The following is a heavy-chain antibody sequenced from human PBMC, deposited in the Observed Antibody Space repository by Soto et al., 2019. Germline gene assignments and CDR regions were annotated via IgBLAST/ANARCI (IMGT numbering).Heavy chain of an antibody. V-gene: IGHV1-69*02. Sequence: QVQLVQSGAEVKKPGSSVKVSCKASGGTFSSYTISWVRQAPGQGLEWMGRIIPILGIANYAQKFQGRVTITADKSTSTAYMELSSLRSKDSAVYYCAGKARGYSGYENFDYWGQGTLVTVSS. J-gene: IGHJ4*02. CDR3: AGKARGYSGYENFDY. CDR2: IIPILGIA. D-gene: IGHD5-12*01. CDR1: GGTFSSYT.